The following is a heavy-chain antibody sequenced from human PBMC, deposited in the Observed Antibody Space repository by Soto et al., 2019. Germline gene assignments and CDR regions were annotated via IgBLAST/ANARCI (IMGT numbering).Heavy chain of an antibody. CDR2: INHSGST. D-gene: IGHD4-17*01. CDR1: GGSFIGYY. V-gene: IGHV4-34*01. J-gene: IGHJ4*02. CDR3: ARRYGDYDY. Sequence: SLTCAVYGGSFIGYYWSWIRQPPGKGLEWIGEINHSGSTNYNPSLKSRVTISVDTSKNQFSLKLSSVTAADTAVYYCARRYGDYDYWGQGTLVTVSS.